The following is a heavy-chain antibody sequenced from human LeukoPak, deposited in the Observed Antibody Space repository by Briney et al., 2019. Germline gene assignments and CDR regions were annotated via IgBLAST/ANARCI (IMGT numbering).Heavy chain of an antibody. CDR2: ISGSGGST. Sequence: GGSLRLSCAASGFTFSSYAMSWVRQAPGKGLEWVSAISGSGGSTYYADSVKGGFTISRDNSKNTLYLQMNSLRAEDTAVYYCAKSPLQYCSGGSCYAMLFDYWGQGTLVTVSS. D-gene: IGHD2-15*01. J-gene: IGHJ4*02. CDR1: GFTFSSYA. V-gene: IGHV3-23*01. CDR3: AKSPLQYCSGGSCYAMLFDY.